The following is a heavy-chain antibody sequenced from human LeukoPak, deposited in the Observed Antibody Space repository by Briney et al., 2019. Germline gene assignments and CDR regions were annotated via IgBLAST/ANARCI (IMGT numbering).Heavy chain of an antibody. J-gene: IGHJ4*02. V-gene: IGHV3-30*18. Sequence: PGGSLRLSCAASGFTFSSYGMHWVRQAPGKGLEWVAVISYDGSNKYYADSVKGRFTISRDNSKNTLYLQMNSLRAEDTAVYYCANISHGTTVTRNYFDYWGQGTLVTVSS. CDR3: ANISHGTTVTRNYFDY. CDR2: ISYDGSNK. CDR1: GFTFSSYG. D-gene: IGHD4-17*01.